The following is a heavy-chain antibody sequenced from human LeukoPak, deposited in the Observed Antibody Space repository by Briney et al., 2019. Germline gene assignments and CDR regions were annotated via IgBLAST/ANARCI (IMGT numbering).Heavy chain of an antibody. D-gene: IGHD6-13*01. CDR3: ARERPYSSSWPFDY. Sequence: EASVKVSCKASGGTFSSYAISWVRQAPGQGLEWMGRIIPILGIANYAQKFQGRVTITADKSTSTAYMELSSLRSEDTAVYYCARERPYSSSWPFDYWGQGTLVTVSS. V-gene: IGHV1-69*04. CDR2: IIPILGIA. CDR1: GGTFSSYA. J-gene: IGHJ4*02.